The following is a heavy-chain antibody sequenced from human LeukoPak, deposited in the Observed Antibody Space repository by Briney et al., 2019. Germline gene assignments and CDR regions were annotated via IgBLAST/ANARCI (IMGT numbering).Heavy chain of an antibody. J-gene: IGHJ6*02. CDR2: ISGSGGST. V-gene: IGHV3-23*01. CDR1: GFTFSSYA. Sequence: QSGGSLRLSCAASGFTFSSYAMSWVRQAPGKGLEWVSAISGSGGSTYYADSVKGRFTISRDNAKNSLYLQMNSLRAEDTAVYYCARDGRYSGYDWTTYYYYGMDVWGQGTTVTVSS. D-gene: IGHD5-12*01. CDR3: ARDGRYSGYDWTTYYYYGMDV.